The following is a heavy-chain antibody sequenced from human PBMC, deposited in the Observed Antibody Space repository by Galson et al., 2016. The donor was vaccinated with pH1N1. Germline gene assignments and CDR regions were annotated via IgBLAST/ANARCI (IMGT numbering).Heavy chain of an antibody. D-gene: IGHD1-26*01. V-gene: IGHV1-69*13. CDR2: ISRMFGAP. CDR1: GGTFRNYA. CDR3: ARGGSYYDY. Sequence: SVKVSCKASGGTFRNYAINWVRQAPGQGLEWMGGISRMFGAPNYAHHFQGRVTITSDDSTSTAYMELRSLRSEDTAVYFCARGGSYYDYWGQGTLVTVSS. J-gene: IGHJ4*02.